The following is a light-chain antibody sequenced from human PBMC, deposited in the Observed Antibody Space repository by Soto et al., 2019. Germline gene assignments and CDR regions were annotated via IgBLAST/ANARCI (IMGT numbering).Light chain of an antibody. CDR2: GNS. V-gene: IGLV1-40*01. Sequence: QSVLTQPPSVSGAPGQRVTISCTGSSSNIGAGYDVHWYQQLPGTAPKLLIYGNSNRPSGVPDRFSGSKSGTSASLAITGRQAEDEADDYCQSSDSSMSGVVFGGGTKLTVL. J-gene: IGLJ2*01. CDR1: SSNIGAGYD. CDR3: QSSDSSMSGVV.